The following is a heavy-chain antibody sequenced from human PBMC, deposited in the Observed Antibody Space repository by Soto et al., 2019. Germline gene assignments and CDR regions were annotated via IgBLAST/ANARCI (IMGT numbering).Heavy chain of an antibody. J-gene: IGHJ4*02. CDR1: GFTFRNYE. D-gene: IGHD1-1*01. CDR3: ARYGTRADW. Sequence: EVQLVESGGGFVQPGGSLRLSCAASGFTFRNYEMNWVRKAPGKGLEWVSYISSSGITTYYADFAAGRFTISRDNAKESLYLHLNSLRVEDTAVYYCARYGTRADWWGLGTPVTVSS. V-gene: IGHV3-48*03. CDR2: ISSSGITT.